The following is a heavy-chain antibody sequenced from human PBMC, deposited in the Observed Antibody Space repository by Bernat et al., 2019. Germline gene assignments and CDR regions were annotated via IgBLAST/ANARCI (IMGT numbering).Heavy chain of an antibody. Sequence: QVQLVQSGAEVKKPGSSVKVSCKASGGTFSSYAICWVRQAPGQGLEWMGGIIPIFGTANYAQKFQGRVTITADESTSTAYMELSSLRSEDTAVYYCAREWGGIVATISWFDPWGQGTLVTVSS. CDR1: GGTFSSYA. CDR2: IIPIFGTA. V-gene: IGHV1-69*01. J-gene: IGHJ5*02. CDR3: AREWGGIVATISWFDP. D-gene: IGHD5-12*01.